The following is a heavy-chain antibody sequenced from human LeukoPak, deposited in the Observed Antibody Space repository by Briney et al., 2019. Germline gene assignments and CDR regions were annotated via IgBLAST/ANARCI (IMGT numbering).Heavy chain of an antibody. CDR1: GGSFSGYY. CDR2: INHSGST. CDR3: ARHVAMVRAPKRKNWFDP. Sequence: SETLSLTCAVYGGSFSGYYWSWIRQPPGKGLEWIGEINHSGSTNYNPSLKSRVTISVDTSKNQFSLKLSSVTAADTAVYYCARHVAMVRAPKRKNWFDPWGQGTLVTVSS. J-gene: IGHJ5*02. V-gene: IGHV4-34*01. D-gene: IGHD3-10*01.